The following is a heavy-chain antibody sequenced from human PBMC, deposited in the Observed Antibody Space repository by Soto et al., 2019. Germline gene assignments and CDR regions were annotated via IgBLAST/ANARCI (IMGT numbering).Heavy chain of an antibody. CDR3: AKDQGVGVYGSGSSH. V-gene: IGHV3-30*18. CDR2: ISYDGSNK. CDR1: GFTFSSYG. J-gene: IGHJ4*02. Sequence: QVQLVESGGGVVQPGRSLRLSCAASGFTFSSYGMHWVRQAPGKGLEWVAVISYDGSNKYYADSVKGRFTISRDNSKNTLYLQMNSLRAEDTAVYYCAKDQGVGVYGSGSSHWGQGTLVTVSS. D-gene: IGHD3-10*01.